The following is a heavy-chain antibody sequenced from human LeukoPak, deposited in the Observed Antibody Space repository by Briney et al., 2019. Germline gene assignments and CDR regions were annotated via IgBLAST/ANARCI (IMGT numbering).Heavy chain of an antibody. CDR1: GGSISSYY. CDR2: IYYSGST. J-gene: IGHJ5*02. Sequence: SETLSLTCTVSGGSISSYYWSWIRQPPGKGLEWIGYIYYSGSTNYNPSLKSRVTISVDTSKNQFSLKLSSVTAADTAVYYCARATRPRGWFDPWGQGTLVTVSS. V-gene: IGHV4-59*01. CDR3: ARATRPRGWFDP.